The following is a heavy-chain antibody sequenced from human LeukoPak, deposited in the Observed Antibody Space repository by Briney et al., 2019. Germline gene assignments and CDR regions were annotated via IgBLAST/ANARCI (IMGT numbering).Heavy chain of an antibody. D-gene: IGHD3-9*01. V-gene: IGHV4-39*01. CDR2: IYYSGST. J-gene: IGHJ5*02. Sequence: SETLSLTCTVSGGSISSSSYYWGWIRQPPGTGLEWIGSIYYSGSTYYNPSLKSRVTISVDTSKNQFSLKLSSVTAADTAVYYCARQGYDILTGYSLVCWFDPWGQGTLVTVSS. CDR3: ARQGYDILTGYSLVCWFDP. CDR1: GGSISSSSYY.